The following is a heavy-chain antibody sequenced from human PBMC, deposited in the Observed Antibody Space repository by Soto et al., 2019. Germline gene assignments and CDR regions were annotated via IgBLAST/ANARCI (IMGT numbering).Heavy chain of an antibody. Sequence: ASVKVSCKASGYIFTSYGFTWVRQAPGQGLEWMGWISAYNANTKYAQKFQGRVTMTTDTLRSTAYMELRSLRSDDTAVYYCARGSVVVAPPSGFDPWGQGTLVTSPQ. D-gene: IGHD3-3*01. J-gene: IGHJ5*02. CDR3: ARGSVVVAPPSGFDP. CDR2: ISAYNANT. CDR1: GYIFTSYG. V-gene: IGHV1-18*04.